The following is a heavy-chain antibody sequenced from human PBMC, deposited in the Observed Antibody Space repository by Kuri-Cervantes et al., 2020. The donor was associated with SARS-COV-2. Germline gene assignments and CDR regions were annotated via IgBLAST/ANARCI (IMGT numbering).Heavy chain of an antibody. J-gene: IGHJ4*02. D-gene: IGHD6-6*01. CDR3: AKDREYSSSIGQVDY. V-gene: IGHV3-30*18. CDR2: ISYDGSNK. Sequence: GESLKISCAASGFTFSSYSMNWVRQAPGKGLEWVAVISYDGSNKYYADSVKGRFTISRDNSKNTLYLQMNSLRAEDTAVYYCAKDREYSSSIGQVDYWGQGTLVTVSS. CDR1: GFTFSSYS.